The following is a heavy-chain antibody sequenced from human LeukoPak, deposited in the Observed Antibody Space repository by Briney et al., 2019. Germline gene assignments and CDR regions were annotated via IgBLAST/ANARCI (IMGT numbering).Heavy chain of an antibody. Sequence: TASETLSLTCTVSGGSISSSSYYWGWIRQPPGKGLEWIGSIYYSGSTYYNPSLKSRVTISVDTSKNQFSLKLSSVTAADTAVYYCANNRPSVTTNELVDYWGQGTLVTVSS. J-gene: IGHJ4*02. V-gene: IGHV4-39*01. CDR2: IYYSGST. CDR1: GGSISSSSYY. D-gene: IGHD4-17*01. CDR3: ANNRPSVTTNELVDY.